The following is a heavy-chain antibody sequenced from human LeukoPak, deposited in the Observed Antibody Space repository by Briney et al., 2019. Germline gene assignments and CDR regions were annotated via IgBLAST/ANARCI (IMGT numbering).Heavy chain of an antibody. Sequence: SVKVSCKASGGTFSSYTISWVPQGPGQGLEWMGRIIPILGIANYAQKFQGRVTITADKSTSTAYMELSSLRSEDTAVYYCARSRCSSTSCYLHNWFDPWGQGTLVTVSS. V-gene: IGHV1-69*02. CDR1: GGTFSSYT. CDR3: ARSRCSSTSCYLHNWFDP. J-gene: IGHJ5*02. CDR2: IIPILGIA. D-gene: IGHD2-2*01.